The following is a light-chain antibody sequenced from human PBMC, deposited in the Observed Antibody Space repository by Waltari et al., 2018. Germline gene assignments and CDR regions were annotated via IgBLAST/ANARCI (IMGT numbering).Light chain of an antibody. CDR1: HDVSTY. V-gene: IGKV1-39*01. Sequence: DIEMTQSPSSLSASVGDRITITCRASHDVSTYLNWYQQRAGKAPKLLIYGASTLQTGFPPRFGGLGSGTNFTLRISSLQPGDFATYYCQQSYNIPRTFGQGTKVE. CDR2: GAS. J-gene: IGKJ2*01. CDR3: QQSYNIPRT.